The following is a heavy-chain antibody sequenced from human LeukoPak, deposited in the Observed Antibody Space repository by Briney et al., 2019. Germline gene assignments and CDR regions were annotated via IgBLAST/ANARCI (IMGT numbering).Heavy chain of an antibody. CDR2: INSDGSST. V-gene: IGHV3-74*01. CDR1: GFTFSSYG. Sequence: GGSLRLSCAASGFTFSSYGMHWVRQAPGKGLVWVSRINSDGSSTSYADSVKGRFTISRDNAKNTLYLQMNSLRAEDTAVYYCARGPSSWFNWFDPWGQGTLVTVSS. J-gene: IGHJ5*02. CDR3: ARGPSSWFNWFDP. D-gene: IGHD6-13*01.